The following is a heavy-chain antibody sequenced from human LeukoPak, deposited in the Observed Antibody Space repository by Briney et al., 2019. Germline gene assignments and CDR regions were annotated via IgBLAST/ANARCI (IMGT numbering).Heavy chain of an antibody. CDR3: ARAWWGEGHFDY. V-gene: IGHV3-48*03. D-gene: IGHD2-8*02. CDR2: IRSVRSTI. CDR1: GVTLSSYE. J-gene: IGHJ4*02. Sequence: VGCPRLSCAASGVTLSSYEMNWVREAPGRGVEGVLYIRSVRSTISYADSVSGRFTISRHNAKNSLYLQMNRLRAEDTAVFCGARAWWGEGHFDYWGQGALVTVSS.